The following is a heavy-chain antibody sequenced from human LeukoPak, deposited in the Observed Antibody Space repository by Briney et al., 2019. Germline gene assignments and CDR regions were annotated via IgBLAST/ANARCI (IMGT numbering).Heavy chain of an antibody. CDR3: TRVDRSSTSCYMGNFDY. J-gene: IGHJ4*02. CDR1: GFTFGDYA. Sequence: GGSLRLSCTASGFTFGDYAMSWVRQAPGKGLEWVGFIRSKAYGGTTEYAASVKGRFTISRDDSKSIAYLQMNSLKTEDTAVYYCTRVDRSSTSCYMGNFDYWGQGTLVTVSS. CDR2: IRSKAYGGTT. V-gene: IGHV3-49*04. D-gene: IGHD2-2*02.